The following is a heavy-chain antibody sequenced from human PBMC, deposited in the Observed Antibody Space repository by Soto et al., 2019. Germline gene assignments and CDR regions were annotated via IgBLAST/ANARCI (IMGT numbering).Heavy chain of an antibody. CDR1: GGSISSSSYY. Sequence: SETLSLTCTVSGGSISSSSYYWGWIRQPPGKGLEWIGSIYYSGSTYYNPSLKSRVTISVDTSKNQFSLKLSSVTAADTAVYYCARRDYDYVWGSYRYMYYFDYWGQGTLVTVSS. CDR3: ARRDYDYVWGSYRYMYYFDY. J-gene: IGHJ4*02. V-gene: IGHV4-39*01. D-gene: IGHD3-16*02. CDR2: IYYSGST.